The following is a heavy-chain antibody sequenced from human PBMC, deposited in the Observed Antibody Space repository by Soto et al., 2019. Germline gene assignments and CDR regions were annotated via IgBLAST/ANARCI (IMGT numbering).Heavy chain of an antibody. J-gene: IGHJ4*02. CDR3: SRAGPYGRFYFFDY. Sequence: ASVKVSCKASGYTFRNFGFTWVRQAPGQGLEWMGWISAYNGNTDFAQKFQGRVTMTTDTSTSTAYMELWYLTSDDTAVYYCSRAGPYGRFYFFDYWGQGTLVTVSS. V-gene: IGHV1-18*01. D-gene: IGHD3-10*01. CDR1: GYTFRNFG. CDR2: ISAYNGNT.